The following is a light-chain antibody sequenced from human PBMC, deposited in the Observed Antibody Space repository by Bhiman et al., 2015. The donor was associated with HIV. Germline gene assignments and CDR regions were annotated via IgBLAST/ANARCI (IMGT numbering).Light chain of an antibody. CDR1: SSNIGNNY. CDR3: PRPTDTRASSDV. J-gene: IGLJ1*01. CDR2: GNN. V-gene: IGLV1-40*01. Sequence: QSVLTQPPSVSAAPGQKVTISCSGSSSNIGNNYVSWYQQLPGTAPKLLMYGNNNRPSGVPDRFSGSKSGTSASLAITGLQAEDGADYYLPRPTDTRASSDVFG.